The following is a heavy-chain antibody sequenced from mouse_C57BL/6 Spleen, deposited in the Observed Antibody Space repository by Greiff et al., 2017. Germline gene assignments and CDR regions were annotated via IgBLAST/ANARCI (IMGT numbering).Heavy chain of an antibody. Sequence: VQLQQSGAELVKPGASVKLSCTASGYTFTEYTIHWVKQRSGQGLEWIGWFYSGGGSIKYNEQFKDKATMTADKSSSKVYMELSRLTSEDSAVYFCARDEMRDDDEFAYWGQGTLVTVSA. CDR1: GYTFTEYT. D-gene: IGHD2-4*01. CDR2: FYSGGGSI. J-gene: IGHJ3*01. V-gene: IGHV1-62-2*01. CDR3: ARDEMRDDDEFAY.